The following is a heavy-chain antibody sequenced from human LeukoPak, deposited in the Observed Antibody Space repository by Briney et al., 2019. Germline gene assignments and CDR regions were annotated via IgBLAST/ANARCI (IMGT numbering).Heavy chain of an antibody. CDR2: ISYDGSNK. CDR1: GFTFSSYA. D-gene: IGHD1-26*01. CDR3: AKVSGSYNPIYYFDY. V-gene: IGHV3-30-3*01. J-gene: IGHJ4*02. Sequence: PGRSLRLSCAASGFTFSSYAMHWVRQAPGKGLEWVAVISYDGSNKYYADSVKGRFTISRDNSKNTLYLQMNSLRAEDTAVYYCAKVSGSYNPIYYFDYWGQGTLVTVSS.